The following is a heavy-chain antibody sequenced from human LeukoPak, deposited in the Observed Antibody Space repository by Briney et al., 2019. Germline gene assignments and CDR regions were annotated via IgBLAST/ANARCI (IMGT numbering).Heavy chain of an antibody. CDR1: GGSISSSSYY. D-gene: IGHD3-10*01. Sequence: SETLSLTCTVSGGSISSSSYYWGWIRQPPGKGLEWIGSIYYSGSTYYNPSLKSRVTISVDTSKNQFSLKLSSVTAADTAVYYCARVPREFDTMVRGVIAYFDYWGQGTLVTVSS. CDR3: ARVPREFDTMVRGVIAYFDY. V-gene: IGHV4-39*07. CDR2: IYYSGST. J-gene: IGHJ4*02.